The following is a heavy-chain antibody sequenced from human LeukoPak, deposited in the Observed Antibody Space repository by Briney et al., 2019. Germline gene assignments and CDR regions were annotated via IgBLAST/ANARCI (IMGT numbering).Heavy chain of an antibody. CDR2: IYSGGST. D-gene: IGHD3-10*01. CDR1: GFTVITNY. J-gene: IGHJ4*02. V-gene: IGHV3-66*01. CDR3: AREGAGGPFDY. Sequence: GGSLRLSCAASGFTVITNYMSWVRQAPGKGLEWVSVIYSGGSTYYADSVKGRFTISRDNSKNTLYLQMNSLRAEDTAVYYCAREGAGGPFDYWGQGTLVTVSS.